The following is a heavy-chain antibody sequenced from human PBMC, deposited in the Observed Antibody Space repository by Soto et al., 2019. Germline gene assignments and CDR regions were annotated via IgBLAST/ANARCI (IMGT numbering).Heavy chain of an antibody. CDR3: ARGEGVTGTTKHKTYGMDV. D-gene: IGHD1-7*01. CDR1: GYTFTSYS. CDR2: INAGNGNT. Sequence: ASVKVSCKASGYTFTSYSMHWVRQAPGQRLEWMGWINAGNGNTKYSQKFQGRVTITRDTSASTAYMELSSLRSEDTAVYYCARGEGVTGTTKHKTYGMDVWGQGTTVTVSS. J-gene: IGHJ6*02. V-gene: IGHV1-3*01.